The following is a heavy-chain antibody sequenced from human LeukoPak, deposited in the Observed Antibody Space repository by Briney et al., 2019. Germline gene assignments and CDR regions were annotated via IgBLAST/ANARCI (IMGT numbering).Heavy chain of an antibody. CDR1: GGFISSGGYS. D-gene: IGHD4-23*01. CDR3: ARGDYGGNFDY. CDR2: IYHSGST. Sequence: SETLSLTCAVSGGFISSGGYSWSWIRQPPGKGLEWIGYIYHSGSTYYNPPLNSRVTISVDRSKNQFSLKLSSVTAADTAVYYCARGDYGGNFDYWGQGTLVTVSS. J-gene: IGHJ4*02. V-gene: IGHV4-30-2*01.